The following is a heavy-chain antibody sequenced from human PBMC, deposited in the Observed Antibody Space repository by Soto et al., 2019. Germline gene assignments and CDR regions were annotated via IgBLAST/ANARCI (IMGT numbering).Heavy chain of an antibody. CDR3: ARDGSYYDSSGYEYYYYGMDV. CDR1: AGTFSSYS. V-gene: IGHV1-69*13. Sequence: ASVKLSCKASAGTFSSYSISWVRQAPGQGLERMGGIIPIFGTANYAQKFQGRVTITADESTSTAYMELSSLRSEDTAVYYCARDGSYYDSSGYEYYYYGMDVWGQGATVTVSS. CDR2: IIPIFGTA. J-gene: IGHJ6*02. D-gene: IGHD3-22*01.